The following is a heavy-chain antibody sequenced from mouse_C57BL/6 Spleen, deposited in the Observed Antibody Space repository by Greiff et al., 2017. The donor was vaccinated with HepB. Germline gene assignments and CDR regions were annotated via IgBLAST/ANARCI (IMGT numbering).Heavy chain of an antibody. CDR3: ARTEDGYDGYYFDY. V-gene: IGHV1-54*01. D-gene: IGHD2-2*01. CDR1: GYAFTNYL. Sequence: QVQLKESGAELVRPGTSVKVSCKASGYAFTNYLIEWVKQRPGQGLEWIGVINPGSGGTKYNEKFKGKATLTADKSSSTSYMQLSSLTSEDSAVYFCARTEDGYDGYYFDYWGQGTTLTVSS. J-gene: IGHJ2*01. CDR2: INPGSGGT.